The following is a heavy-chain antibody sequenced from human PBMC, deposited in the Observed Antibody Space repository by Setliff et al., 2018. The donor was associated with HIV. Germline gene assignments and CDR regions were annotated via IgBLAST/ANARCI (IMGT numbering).Heavy chain of an antibody. J-gene: IGHJ6*03. V-gene: IGHV1-18*01. Sequence: ASVKVSCKASGYTFTSYGISWVRQAPGQGLEWMGWISAYNGNTNYAQKLQGRVTMTTDTSTSTAYMELRSLRSDDTAVYYCARCYYNFWSGYPLDYMDVWGKGTTVTVSS. D-gene: IGHD3-3*01. CDR1: GYTFTSYG. CDR3: ARCYYNFWSGYPLDYMDV. CDR2: ISAYNGNT.